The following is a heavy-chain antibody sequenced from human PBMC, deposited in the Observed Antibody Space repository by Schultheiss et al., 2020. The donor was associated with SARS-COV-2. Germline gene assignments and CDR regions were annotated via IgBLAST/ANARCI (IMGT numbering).Heavy chain of an antibody. CDR1: GFTVGKYI. D-gene: IGHD6-19*01. J-gene: IGHJ4*02. CDR3: AREGKQLLAQTFDY. V-gene: IGHV3-30-3*01. CDR2: ISYDGSNQ. Sequence: GGSLRLSCAASGFTVGKYIMDRVRQAPGKGLERVPSISYDGSNQHYADSVKDRVTLSRGSSKNKLYMQMNSLRAVDTAVYYCAREGKQLLAQTFDYWGQGTLVTVSS.